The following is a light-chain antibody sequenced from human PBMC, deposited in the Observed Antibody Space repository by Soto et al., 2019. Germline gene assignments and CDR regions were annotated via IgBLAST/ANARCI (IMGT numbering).Light chain of an antibody. Sequence: DIVMTQSPLSLPVTPGEPASISCRSSQSLLHSNGQNYLDWYLQKPGQSPQLLIYLGSNRAAGVPYRCSGSGSGTDFTLKISRVEAEDVGVYYCMQGLQAPWTFGQGTKVEI. CDR3: MQGLQAPWT. CDR2: LGS. CDR1: QSLLHSNGQNY. J-gene: IGKJ1*01. V-gene: IGKV2-28*01.